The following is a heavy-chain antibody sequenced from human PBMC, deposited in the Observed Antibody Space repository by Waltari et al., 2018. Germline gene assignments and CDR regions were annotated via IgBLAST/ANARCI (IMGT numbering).Heavy chain of an antibody. CDR2: IIPILGIA. CDR1: GGTFSSYA. D-gene: IGHD2-15*01. CDR3: ARLGYCSGGSCRNWFDP. Sequence: QVQLVQSGAEVKKPGSSVKVSCKASGGTFSSYAISWVRQAPGQGLEWMGGIIPILGIANYAQKFQGRVTITADESTSTAYMELSSLRSEDTAVYYCARLGYCSGGSCRNWFDPWGQGTLVTVSS. V-gene: IGHV1-69*04. J-gene: IGHJ5*02.